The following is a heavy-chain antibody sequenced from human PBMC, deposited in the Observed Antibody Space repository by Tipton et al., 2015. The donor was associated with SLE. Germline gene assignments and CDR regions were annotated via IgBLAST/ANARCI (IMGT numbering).Heavy chain of an antibody. V-gene: IGHV4-61*02. D-gene: IGHD5-18*01. CDR1: GGSISSGSYY. Sequence: TLSLTCTVSGGSISSGSYYWSWIRQPAGKGLEWIGRIYTSGSTNYNPSPKSRVTIPVDTSKNQFSLRLSSVTAADTAVYYCARGARGNSYGSDEDFDYWGQGALVTVSS. CDR2: IYTSGST. J-gene: IGHJ4*02. CDR3: ARGARGNSYGSDEDFDY.